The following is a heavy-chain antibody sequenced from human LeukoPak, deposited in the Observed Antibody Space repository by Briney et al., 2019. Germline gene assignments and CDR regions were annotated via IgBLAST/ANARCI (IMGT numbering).Heavy chain of an antibody. CDR3: AKDLYPPISDWATNAFDV. CDR1: GFTFSDYY. J-gene: IGHJ3*01. Sequence: GGSLRLSCAASGFTFSDYYMSWIRQAPGKGLEWVSYISSSGSTIYYADSVKGRFTISRDNAKNSLYLQMNSLRPEDTALYFCAKDLYPPISDWATNAFDVWGRGTMVTVSS. V-gene: IGHV3-11*01. CDR2: ISSSGSTI. D-gene: IGHD3-16*01.